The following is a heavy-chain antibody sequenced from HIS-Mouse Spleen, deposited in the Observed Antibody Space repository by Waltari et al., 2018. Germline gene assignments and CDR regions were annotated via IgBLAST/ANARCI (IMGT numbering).Heavy chain of an antibody. CDR3: AREIPYSSSWYDWYFDL. V-gene: IGHV4-39*07. CDR1: GGSISSSSYY. CDR2: IYYSGST. J-gene: IGHJ2*01. Sequence: QLQLQESGPGLVKPSETLSLTCTVSGGSISSSSYYWGWIRQPPGKGLEWIGSIYYSGSTYYNPYLKSRVPISVDTSKHQFSLKLSSVTAADTAVYYCAREIPYSSSWYDWYFDLWGRGNLVTVSS. D-gene: IGHD6-13*01.